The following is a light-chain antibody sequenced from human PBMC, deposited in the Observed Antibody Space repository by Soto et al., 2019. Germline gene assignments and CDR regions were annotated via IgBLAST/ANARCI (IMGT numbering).Light chain of an antibody. V-gene: IGLV2-14*01. Sequence: QSVLTQPASVSGSPGQSITISCTGTSSDVDGYNYVSWYQQHPGKAPKLMIYDVSNRPSGVSNRFSGSKSGNTASLTISGLQAEDEADYYCSSYTSSSKVFGTGTKVTVL. J-gene: IGLJ1*01. CDR1: SSDVDGYNY. CDR3: SSYTSSSKV. CDR2: DVS.